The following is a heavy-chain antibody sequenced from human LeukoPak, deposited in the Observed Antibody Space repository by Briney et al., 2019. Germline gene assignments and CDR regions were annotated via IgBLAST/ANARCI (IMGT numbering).Heavy chain of an antibody. J-gene: IGHJ5*02. CDR2: IIPVLGTA. V-gene: IGHV1-69*05. Sequence: GASVKVSCKASGGPLSNYAFSWVRQAPGQGLEWMGGIIPVLGTANYAQNFQGRVTITTDESTSTVYMELSSLRSRDTAVYYCAREGDGPYGNNWFDPWGQGTLVTVSS. CDR1: GGPLSNYA. CDR3: AREGDGPYGNNWFDP. D-gene: IGHD4-17*01.